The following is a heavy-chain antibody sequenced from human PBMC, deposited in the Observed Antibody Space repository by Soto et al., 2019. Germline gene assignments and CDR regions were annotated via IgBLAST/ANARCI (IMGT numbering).Heavy chain of an antibody. J-gene: IGHJ6*02. Sequence: ASVKVSCKASGYTFTGYYMHWVRQAPGQGLEWMGWINPNSGGTNYAQKFQGRVTMTGDTSISTAYMELSRLRSDDTAVYYCASAFTIFGVVPVYYYGMDVWGQGTTVTVSS. CDR3: ASAFTIFGVVPVYYYGMDV. CDR1: GYTFTGYY. D-gene: IGHD3-3*01. V-gene: IGHV1-2*02. CDR2: INPNSGGT.